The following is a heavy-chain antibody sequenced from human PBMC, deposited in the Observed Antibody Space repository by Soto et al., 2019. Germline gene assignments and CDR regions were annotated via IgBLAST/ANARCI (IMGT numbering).Heavy chain of an antibody. CDR3: AREYYDSSGYYFDY. CDR1: GFTFSSYA. J-gene: IGHJ4*02. CDR2: ISYDGSNK. D-gene: IGHD3-22*01. Sequence: GGSLRLSCTASGFTFSSYAMHWVRQAPGKGLEWVAVISYDGSNKYYADSVKGRFTISRDNSKNTLYLQMNSLRAEDTAVYYCAREYYDSSGYYFDYWGQGTLVTVSS. V-gene: IGHV3-30-3*01.